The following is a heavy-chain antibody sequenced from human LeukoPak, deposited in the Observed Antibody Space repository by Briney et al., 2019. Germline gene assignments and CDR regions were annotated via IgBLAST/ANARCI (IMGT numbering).Heavy chain of an antibody. J-gene: IGHJ5*02. V-gene: IGHV3-23*01. Sequence: PGGSLRLPCEASGFTFSTYWMSWVRQAPGKGLEWVSSISDSGSSTYYADSVKGRFTIPRDNSKNTLFLEMHSLRVEDTAIYYCAKFPSPAAFPANWLDPWGQGTLVTVSS. CDR2: ISDSGSST. CDR3: AKFPSPAAFPANWLDP. CDR1: GFTFSTYW. D-gene: IGHD6-6*01.